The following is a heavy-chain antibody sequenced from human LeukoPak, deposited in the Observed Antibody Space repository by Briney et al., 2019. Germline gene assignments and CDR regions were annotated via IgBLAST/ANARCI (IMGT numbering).Heavy chain of an antibody. V-gene: IGHV1-69*13. CDR2: IIPIFGTA. Sequence: SVKVSCKASGGTFSSYAISWVRQAPGQGLEWMGGIIPIFGTANYAQKFQGRVTITADEPTSTAYMELSSLRSEDTAVYYCASGVLEWLPPYYYYGMDVWGQGTTVTVSS. CDR3: ASGVLEWLPPYYYYGMDV. CDR1: GGTFSSYA. D-gene: IGHD3-3*01. J-gene: IGHJ6*02.